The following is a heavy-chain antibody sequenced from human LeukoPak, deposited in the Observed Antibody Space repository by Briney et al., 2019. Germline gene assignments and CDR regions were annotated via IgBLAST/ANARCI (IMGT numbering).Heavy chain of an antibody. D-gene: IGHD5-12*01. Sequence: GGSLRLPCAASGFTFSSYGMPWVRQAPGKGLEWVAVISYDGSNKYYADSVKGRFTISRDNSKNTLYLQMNSLRAEDTVVYYCAKGGVATIKTEPHFDYWGQGTLVTVSS. J-gene: IGHJ4*02. V-gene: IGHV3-30*18. CDR1: GFTFSSYG. CDR3: AKGGVATIKTEPHFDY. CDR2: ISYDGSNK.